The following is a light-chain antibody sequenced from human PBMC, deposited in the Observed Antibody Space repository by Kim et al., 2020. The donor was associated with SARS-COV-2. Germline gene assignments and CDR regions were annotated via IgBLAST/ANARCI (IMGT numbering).Light chain of an antibody. Sequence: QSALTQPPSASGSPGQSVTISCTGTSSDVGVYNYVSWYQQHPGKGPKLLIYEVSKRPSGVPDRFSGSKSGNTASLTVSGLQAEDEADYFCSSYAGSNNLLFGGGTKLNVL. J-gene: IGLJ2*01. V-gene: IGLV2-8*01. CDR1: SSDVGVYNY. CDR3: SSYAGSNNLL. CDR2: EVS.